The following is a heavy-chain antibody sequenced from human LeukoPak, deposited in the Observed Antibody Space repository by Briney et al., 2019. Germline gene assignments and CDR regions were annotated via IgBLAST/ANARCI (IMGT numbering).Heavy chain of an antibody. J-gene: IGHJ4*02. D-gene: IGHD2-15*01. V-gene: IGHV3-64*04. CDR1: GFTFRMFA. CDR2: TNSNGDDT. Sequence: GGSLRLSCSASGFTFRMFAMHWVRQAPGKGLEYVAATNSNGDDTYHADSVKGRFTISRDNSKNTLFLQMNSLRAEDTAVFYCAKDARRTNGWYFFDYWGQGTLVTVSS. CDR3: AKDARRTNGWYFFDY.